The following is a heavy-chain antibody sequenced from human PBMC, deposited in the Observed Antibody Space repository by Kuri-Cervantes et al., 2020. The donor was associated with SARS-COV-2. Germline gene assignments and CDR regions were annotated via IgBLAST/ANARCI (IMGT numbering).Heavy chain of an antibody. V-gene: IGHV4-39*01. CDR3: ASCDSSSWYYFDY. J-gene: IGHJ4*02. CDR1: GGSISSSSYY. D-gene: IGHD6-13*01. Sequence: SETLSLTCTVSGGSISSSSYYWGWIRQPPGKGLEWIGSIYYSGSTYYNPSLKSRVTISVDTSKNQFSLKLCSVTAADTAVYYCASCDSSSWYYFDYWGQGTLVTVSS. CDR2: IYYSGST.